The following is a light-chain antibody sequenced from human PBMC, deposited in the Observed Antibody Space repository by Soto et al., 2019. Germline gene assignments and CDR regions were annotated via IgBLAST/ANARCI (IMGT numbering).Light chain of an antibody. CDR2: GSF. V-gene: IGKV3-15*01. J-gene: IGKJ5*01. CDR3: QQYNDRPPIT. Sequence: EIVMTQSPVTLSASPGEIATLSCRASQSVDNNVAWYQQKPGQAPRLLIVGSFARATGIPARFSGSGSGSEFTLTSSGLQSEDFAVYYCQQYNDRPPITFGQGTRLEIK. CDR1: QSVDNN.